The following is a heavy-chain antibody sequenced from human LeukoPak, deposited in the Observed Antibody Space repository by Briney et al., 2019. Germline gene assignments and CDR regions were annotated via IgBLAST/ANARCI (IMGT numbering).Heavy chain of an antibody. Sequence: PSETLSLTCAVYGGSFRGYYWSWIRQPPGKGLEWIGEINHSGSTNYNPSLKSRVTISVDTSKNQFSLKPSSVTAADTAVYYCARGGGSGYLNWFDPWGQGTLVTVSS. CDR1: GGSFRGYY. D-gene: IGHD5-12*01. V-gene: IGHV4-34*01. CDR2: INHSGST. CDR3: ARGGGSGYLNWFDP. J-gene: IGHJ5*02.